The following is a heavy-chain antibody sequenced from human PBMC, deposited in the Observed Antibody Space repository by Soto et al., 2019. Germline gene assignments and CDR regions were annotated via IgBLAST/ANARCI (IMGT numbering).Heavy chain of an antibody. D-gene: IGHD6-6*01. CDR1: GYTFTNYG. Sequence: QVQLLQSGAEVKKPGASVKVSCKASGYTFTNYGITWVRQAPGQGLEWMGWISAYNGDTHYTQRLQGRVTMTTDTSTGTAYMELRGLRSDDTAVYYGARVRQLVGDFYYYMDVWGKGTTVTDSS. CDR3: ARVRQLVGDFYYYMDV. CDR2: ISAYNGDT. V-gene: IGHV1-18*01. J-gene: IGHJ6*03.